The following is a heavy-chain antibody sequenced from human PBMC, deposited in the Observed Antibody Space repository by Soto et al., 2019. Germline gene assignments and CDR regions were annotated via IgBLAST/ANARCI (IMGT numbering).Heavy chain of an antibody. D-gene: IGHD6-19*01. CDR1: GYTFTTYS. Sequence: SVKGSCKASGYTFTTYSIHWVRQAPGQRLEWMGWINAGNGNTKYSQKFQGRVTITRDTSASTAYMELNSLRSEDTAVYYCARPLSSGWYRSDYYGMDVWGQGTTVTVSS. CDR2: INAGNGNT. V-gene: IGHV1-3*01. CDR3: ARPLSSGWYRSDYYGMDV. J-gene: IGHJ6*02.